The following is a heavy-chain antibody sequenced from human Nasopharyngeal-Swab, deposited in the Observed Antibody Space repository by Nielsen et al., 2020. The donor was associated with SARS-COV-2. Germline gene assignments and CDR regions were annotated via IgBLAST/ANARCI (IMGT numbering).Heavy chain of an antibody. CDR3: ASVLDLGILDY. J-gene: IGHJ4*02. CDR2: IYYSGST. Sequence: WIRQPPGKGLEWIGYIYYSGSTYYNPSLKSRVTISVDTSKNQFSLKLSSVTAADTAVYYCASVLDLGILDYWGQGTLVTVSS. V-gene: IGHV4-30-4*01. D-gene: IGHD3/OR15-3a*01.